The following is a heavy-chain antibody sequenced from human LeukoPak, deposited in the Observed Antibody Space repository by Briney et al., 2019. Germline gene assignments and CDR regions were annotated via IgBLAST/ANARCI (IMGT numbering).Heavy chain of an antibody. Sequence: ASVKVSCKASGYTFTSYDINWVRQATGQGLEWMGWMNPNSGNTGYAQKFQGRVTMTRNTSISTAYMELSSLRSEDTAVYYCVIGFRGSYSRTDYWGQGTPVTVSS. J-gene: IGHJ4*02. D-gene: IGHD3-10*01. V-gene: IGHV1-8*01. CDR1: GYTFTSYD. CDR3: VIGFRGSYSRTDY. CDR2: MNPNSGNT.